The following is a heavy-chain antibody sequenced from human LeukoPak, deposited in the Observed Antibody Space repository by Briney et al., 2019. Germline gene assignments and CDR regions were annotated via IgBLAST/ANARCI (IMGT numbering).Heavy chain of an antibody. V-gene: IGHV3-21*03. Sequence: GGSLRLSCAASGFTFSSFTMNWVRQAPGKGLEWVSSISSSSSYIYSADSVKGRFTISRDNARNSLYLRMNSLRAEGTGVYYCARDFYDGFALDYWGQGTLVTVSS. CDR2: ISSSSSYI. D-gene: IGHD2/OR15-2a*01. CDR3: ARDFYDGFALDY. J-gene: IGHJ4*02. CDR1: GFTFSSFT.